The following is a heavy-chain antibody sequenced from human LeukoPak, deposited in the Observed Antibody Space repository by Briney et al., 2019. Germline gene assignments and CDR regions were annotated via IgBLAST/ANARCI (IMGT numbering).Heavy chain of an antibody. V-gene: IGHV3-53*01. CDR1: GFTVSGNY. CDR3: ARRTVVSGSYYYFDY. D-gene: IGHD1-26*01. CDR2: IYSDDTT. Sequence: GGSLRLSCAASGFTVSGNYMSWIRQAPGKGLEWVSLIYSDDTTLYADSVKGRFTISRDNAKNSLYLQMNSLRAEDTAVYYCARRTVVSGSYYYFDYWGQGTLVTVSS. J-gene: IGHJ4*02.